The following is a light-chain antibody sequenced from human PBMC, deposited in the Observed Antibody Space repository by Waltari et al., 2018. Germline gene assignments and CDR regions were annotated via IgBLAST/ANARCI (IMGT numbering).Light chain of an antibody. V-gene: IGLV3-21*03. CDR3: QVWDAIDEPVL. Sequence: SYVLTQPPSVSVAPGKTAKISCGGNNIGRKSVHWYQQKPGQAPILVVFDDSDRPLGIPERFSGSNSGNTATLTIRRAEAGDEADYYWQVWDAIDEPVLFGGGTKLTV. CDR2: DDS. J-gene: IGLJ2*01. CDR1: NIGRKS.